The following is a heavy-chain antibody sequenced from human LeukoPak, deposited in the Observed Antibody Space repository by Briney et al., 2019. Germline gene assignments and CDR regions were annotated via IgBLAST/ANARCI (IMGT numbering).Heavy chain of an antibody. Sequence: ASVKVSCKASGYTFTSYGITWVRQAPGQGLEWMGIINPSGGSTSYAQKFQGRVTMTRDTSTSTVYMELSSLRSEDTAVYYCARVRPDYYGSGSYGYFDYWGQGTLVTVSS. CDR2: INPSGGST. V-gene: IGHV1-46*01. D-gene: IGHD3-10*01. CDR3: ARVRPDYYGSGSYGYFDY. J-gene: IGHJ4*02. CDR1: GYTFTSYG.